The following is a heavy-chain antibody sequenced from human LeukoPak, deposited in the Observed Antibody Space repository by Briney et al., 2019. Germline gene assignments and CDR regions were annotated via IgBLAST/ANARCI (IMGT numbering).Heavy chain of an antibody. D-gene: IGHD3-22*01. CDR3: ARQSNYYASSGYDYYFDY. J-gene: IGHJ4*02. Sequence: TPSETLSLTCTVSGGSISSYYWSWIRQPAGKGLEWIGRIYTSGSTNYNPSLKSRVTMSVDTSKNQFSLKLSSVTAADTAVYYCARQSNYYASSGYDYYFDYWGQGTLVTVSS. CDR1: GGSISSYY. V-gene: IGHV4-4*07. CDR2: IYTSGST.